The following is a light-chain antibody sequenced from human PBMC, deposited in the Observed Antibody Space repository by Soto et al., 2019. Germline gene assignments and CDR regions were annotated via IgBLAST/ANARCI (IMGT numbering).Light chain of an antibody. CDR3: QSYDSSMSGGL. CDR2: GHT. J-gene: IGLJ2*01. Sequence: QSVLTQPPSVSGAPGQTVTISCTGSSSNIGADFDVHWYKQFPGTAPKLLIYGHTNRPSGVPDRFSNSRSGTSASLAITGLQAEDEADYYCQSYDSSMSGGLFGGGTKLTVL. CDR1: SSNIGADFD. V-gene: IGLV1-40*01.